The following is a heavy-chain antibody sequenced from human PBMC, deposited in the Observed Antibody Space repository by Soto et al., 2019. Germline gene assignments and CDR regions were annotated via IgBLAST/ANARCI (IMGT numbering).Heavy chain of an antibody. Sequence: PGGSLRLSCAASGFTFSSYGMHWVRQAPGKGLEWVAVIEDDGSNKYYVDSVKGRFTISRDNAKNSLFLQMNSLRAEDTAVYYCARGRGWLDPWGQGTLVTVSS. J-gene: IGHJ5*02. CDR1: GFTFSSYG. CDR2: IEDDGSNK. V-gene: IGHV3-33*01. CDR3: ARGRGWLDP.